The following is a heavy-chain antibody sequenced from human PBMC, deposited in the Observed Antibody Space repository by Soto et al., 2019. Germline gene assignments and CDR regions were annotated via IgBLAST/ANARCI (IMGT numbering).Heavy chain of an antibody. CDR3: AASESYYESSGTGGLDH. CDR2: FDPGDGET. D-gene: IGHD3-22*01. V-gene: IGHV1-24*01. CDR1: GYTLIDLS. J-gene: IGHJ5*02. Sequence: GASVKVSCKVSGYTLIDLSMHWVRQAPGEGLEWMGGFDPGDGETIYTQKFLGRVTMTEDTSTDTAYMELSSLRSEDTAVYYCAASESYYESSGTGGLDHWGQGTLVTVSS.